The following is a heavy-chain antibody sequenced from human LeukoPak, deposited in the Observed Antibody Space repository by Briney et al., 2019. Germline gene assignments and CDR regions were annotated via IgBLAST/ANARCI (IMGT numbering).Heavy chain of an antibody. Sequence: PPGGSLRLSCAASGFTFSSYAMHWVRQAPGKGLEWVAFIGYDGNNEYYADSVKGRFTISRDNSKNTLYLQMNSLKPEDTAVYYCAKVIPVRYSKGAYYFDYWGQGTLVTVSS. V-gene: IGHV3-30*01. D-gene: IGHD2-15*01. CDR3: AKVIPVRYSKGAYYFDY. CDR1: GFTFSSYA. J-gene: IGHJ4*02. CDR2: IGYDGNNE.